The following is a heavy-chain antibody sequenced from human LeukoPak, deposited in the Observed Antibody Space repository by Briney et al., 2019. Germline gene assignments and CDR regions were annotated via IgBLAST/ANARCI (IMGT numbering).Heavy chain of an antibody. J-gene: IGHJ4*02. V-gene: IGHV4-34*01. CDR2: INHSGST. CDR1: GGSFSGYY. Sequence: SETLSLTCAVYGGSFSGYYWSWIRQPPGKGLEWIGEINHSGSTNYNPSLKSRVTISVDTSKNQFSLKLSSVTAADTAVYYCARSFSVWFGELAPFDYWGQGTLVTVSS. D-gene: IGHD3-10*01. CDR3: ARSFSVWFGELAPFDY.